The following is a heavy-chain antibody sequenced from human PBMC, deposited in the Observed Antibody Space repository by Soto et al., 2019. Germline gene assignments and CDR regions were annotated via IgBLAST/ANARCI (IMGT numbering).Heavy chain of an antibody. CDR1: GFTFSSYS. D-gene: IGHD2-15*01. CDR3: ARDEIVVVVAAERGYYYYYMDV. CDR2: ISSSSSTI. Sequence: GGSLRLSCAASGFTFSSYSMNWVRQAPGKGLEWVSYISSSSSTIYYADSVKGRFTISRDNAKNSLYLQMNSLRAEDTAVYYCARDEIVVVVAAERGYYYYYMDVWGKGTTVTVSS. V-gene: IGHV3-48*01. J-gene: IGHJ6*03.